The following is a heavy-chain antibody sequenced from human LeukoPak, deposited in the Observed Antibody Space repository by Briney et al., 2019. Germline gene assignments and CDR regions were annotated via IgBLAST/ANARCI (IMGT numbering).Heavy chain of an antibody. D-gene: IGHD3-10*01. CDR3: AREVLWFGELYSYFDY. CDR1: GYTFTSYG. CDR2: ISAYNGNT. V-gene: IGHV1-18*01. Sequence: GASVKVSCKASGYTFTSYGISWVRQAPGQGLEWMGWISAYNGNTNYAQKLQGRVTMTTDTSTSTAYIELRSLRSDDTAVYYCAREVLWFGELYSYFDYWGQGTLVTVSS. J-gene: IGHJ4*02.